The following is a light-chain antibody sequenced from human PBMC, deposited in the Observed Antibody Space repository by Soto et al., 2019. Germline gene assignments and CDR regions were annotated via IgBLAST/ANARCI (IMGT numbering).Light chain of an antibody. CDR3: SSYTSSSTPV. CDR1: SSDVGGYNY. CDR2: DAS. Sequence: QSALTQPASVSGSPGQSITISCTGTSSDVGGYNYVSWYQQHPGKAPKLMIYDASNRPSGVSNRFSGSKSGNTASLTISGLQAEDEADYYCSSYTSSSTPVFGGGTKLTVL. J-gene: IGLJ3*02. V-gene: IGLV2-14*01.